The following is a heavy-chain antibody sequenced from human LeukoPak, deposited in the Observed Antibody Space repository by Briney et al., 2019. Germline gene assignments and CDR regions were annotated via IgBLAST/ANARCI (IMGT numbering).Heavy chain of an antibody. D-gene: IGHD5-24*01. CDR3: ARARRAEMATIVLNAFDI. J-gene: IGHJ3*02. V-gene: IGHV1-46*01. Sequence: ASVKVSCKASGYTFTSYYMHWVRQAPGQGLEWMGIINPSGGSTSYAQKFQGRVTMTRDMSTSTVYMELSSLRSEDTAVYYCARARRAEMATIVLNAFDIWGQGTMVTVSS. CDR2: INPSGGST. CDR1: GYTFTSYY.